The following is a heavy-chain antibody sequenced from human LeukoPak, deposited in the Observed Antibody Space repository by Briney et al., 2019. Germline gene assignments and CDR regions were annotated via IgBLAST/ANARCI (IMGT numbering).Heavy chain of an antibody. Sequence: GGSLRLSCAASEFTFSSYSMHWVRQAPGKGLEWVAFISYDGTNKYYADSVKGRFTISRDNSDNILYLQMNRLRAEDTAVYYCARDGDKCSGGSCYSWSFDYYYGMDVWGQGTTVTVSS. CDR2: ISYDGTNK. CDR1: EFTFSSYS. J-gene: IGHJ6*02. CDR3: ARDGDKCSGGSCYSWSFDYYYGMDV. D-gene: IGHD2-15*01. V-gene: IGHV3-30*04.